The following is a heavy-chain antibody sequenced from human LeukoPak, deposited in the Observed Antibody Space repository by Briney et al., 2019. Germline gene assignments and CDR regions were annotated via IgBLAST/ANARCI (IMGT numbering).Heavy chain of an antibody. D-gene: IGHD2-15*01. CDR2: IYYSGST. CDR3: ARDRPDYCSGGSCYSSGYYYYMDV. Sequence: KSSETLSLTCAVSGYSISSGYYWGWIRQPPGKGLEWIGYIYYSGSTYYNPSLKSRVTISVDTSKNQFSLKLSSVTAADTAVYYCARDRPDYCSGGSCYSSGYYYYMDVWGKGTTVTVSS. CDR1: GYSISSGYY. J-gene: IGHJ6*03. V-gene: IGHV4-38-2*02.